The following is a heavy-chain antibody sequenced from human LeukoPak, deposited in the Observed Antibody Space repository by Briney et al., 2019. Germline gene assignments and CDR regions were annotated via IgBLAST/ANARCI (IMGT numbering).Heavy chain of an antibody. D-gene: IGHD6-19*01. CDR2: IYYSGST. J-gene: IGHJ4*02. CDR3: ARWGSSSGRGGYFDY. Sequence: SETLSLTCTVSGGSISSHFWSWIRQPPGKGLEWIGYIYYSGSTNYNPSLKSRVTISVDTSKNQFSLKLSSVTAADTAVYYCARWGSSSGRGGYFDYWGQGTLVTVSS. V-gene: IGHV4-59*08. CDR1: GGSISSHF.